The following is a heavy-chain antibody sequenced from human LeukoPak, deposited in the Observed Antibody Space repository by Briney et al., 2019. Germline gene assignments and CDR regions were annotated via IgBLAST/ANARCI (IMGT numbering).Heavy chain of an antibody. CDR1: GYTFTNNF. J-gene: IGHJ6*03. CDR2: ISAYNGNT. Sequence: ASVKVSCKASGYTFTNNFMHWVRQAPGQGLEWMGWISAYNGNTNYAQKLQGRVTMTTDTSTSTAYMELRSLRSDDTAVYYCARVNYSSVFHYYYYYMDVWGKGTTVTVSS. V-gene: IGHV1-18*04. CDR3: ARVNYSSVFHYYYYYMDV. D-gene: IGHD3-10*01.